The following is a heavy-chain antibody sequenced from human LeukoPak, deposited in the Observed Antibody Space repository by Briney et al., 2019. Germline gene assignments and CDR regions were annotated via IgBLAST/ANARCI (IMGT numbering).Heavy chain of an antibody. CDR1: GFTFSSYS. J-gene: IGHJ4*02. CDR2: ISSSSSYI. V-gene: IGHV3-21*01. CDR3: ARERHPRVVGDY. Sequence: PGGSLRLSCAASGFTFSSYSMTWVRQAPGKGLEWVSSISSSSSYIYYADSVKGRFTISRDNAKNSLYLQMNSLRAEDTAVYYCARERHPRVVGDYWGQGTLVTVSS. D-gene: IGHD2-15*01.